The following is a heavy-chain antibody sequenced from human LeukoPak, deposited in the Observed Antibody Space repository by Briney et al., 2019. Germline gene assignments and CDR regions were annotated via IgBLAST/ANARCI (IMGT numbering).Heavy chain of an antibody. J-gene: IGHJ4*02. CDR2: INHSGST. CDR1: GGSFSGYY. CDR3: ARARYYYTY. Sequence: PSETLSLTCAVYGGSFSGYYWSWIRQPPGKGLEWIGEINHSGSTYYNPSLKSRVTISVDTSKNQFSLKLSSVTAADTAVYYCARARYYYTYWGQGTLVTVSS. V-gene: IGHV4-34*01.